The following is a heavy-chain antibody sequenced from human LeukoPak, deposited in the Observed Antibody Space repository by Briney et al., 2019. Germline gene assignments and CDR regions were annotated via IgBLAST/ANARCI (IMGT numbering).Heavy chain of an antibody. Sequence: ASVKVSCMASGYTFTGYYMHWVRQAPGQGLEWMGWINPNSGDTNYAQKFQGRVTMTRDTSISTAYMELSRLRSDDTAVYYCARVQGSSGWLYYYYYYMDVWGKGTTVTISS. CDR3: ARVQGSSGWLYYYYYYMDV. J-gene: IGHJ6*03. D-gene: IGHD6-19*01. V-gene: IGHV1-2*02. CDR1: GYTFTGYY. CDR2: INPNSGDT.